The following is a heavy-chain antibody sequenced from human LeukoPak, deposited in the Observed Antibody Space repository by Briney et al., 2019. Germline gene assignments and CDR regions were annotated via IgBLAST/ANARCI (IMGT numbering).Heavy chain of an antibody. CDR3: AREGDRYCSSTSCYPTRFDP. J-gene: IGHJ5*02. CDR2: ISSSSSTI. Sequence: PGGSLRLSCAASGFAFSSYSMNWVRQAPGKGLEWVSYISSSSSTIYYADSVKGRFTISRDNAKNSLYLQMNSLRAEDTAVYYCAREGDRYCSSTSCYPTRFDPWGQGTLVTVSS. CDR1: GFAFSSYS. D-gene: IGHD2-2*01. V-gene: IGHV3-48*01.